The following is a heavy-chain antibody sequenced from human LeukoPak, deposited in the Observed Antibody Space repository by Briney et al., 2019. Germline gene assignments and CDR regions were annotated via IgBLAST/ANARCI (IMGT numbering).Heavy chain of an antibody. CDR2: INHSGST. D-gene: IGHD1-1*01. CDR3: ARDWGNWDFDY. J-gene: IGHJ4*01. Sequence: PSETLSLTCTVSGGSISSSSYYWGWIRQPPGKGLEWIGEINHSGSTNYNPSLKSRVTISVDTSKNQFSLKLSSVTAEDTAVYYCARDWGNWDFDYWGQGTLVTVSS. V-gene: IGHV4-39*07. CDR1: GGSISSSSYY.